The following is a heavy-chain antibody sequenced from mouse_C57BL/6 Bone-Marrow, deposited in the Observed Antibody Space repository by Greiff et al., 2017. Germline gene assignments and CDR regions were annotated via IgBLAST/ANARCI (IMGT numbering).Heavy chain of an antibody. CDR2: IDPSDSYT. Sequence: QVQLKQPGAELVMPGASVKLSCKASGYTFTSYWMHWVKQRPGQGLEWIGEIDPSDSYTNYNQKFKGKSTLTVDKSSSTAYMQLSSLTSEDSAVYYCAREDYEGKDYFDYWGQGTTLTVSS. V-gene: IGHV1-69*01. CDR1: GYTFTSYW. D-gene: IGHD2-4*01. CDR3: AREDYEGKDYFDY. J-gene: IGHJ2*01.